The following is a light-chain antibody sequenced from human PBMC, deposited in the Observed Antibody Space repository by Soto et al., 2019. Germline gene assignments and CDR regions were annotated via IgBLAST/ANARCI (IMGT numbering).Light chain of an antibody. J-gene: IGKJ5*01. CDR3: QQRSNWPIT. CDR2: DAS. Sequence: IVLTQSPATLSLSPGERATLSCRASQSVSDYLAWYQQKPGQAPRLLIYDASNRATGIPPRFGGSGSGTDFTLTISSLEPEDFAVYYCQQRSNWPITFGQGTRLEIK. V-gene: IGKV3-11*01. CDR1: QSVSDY.